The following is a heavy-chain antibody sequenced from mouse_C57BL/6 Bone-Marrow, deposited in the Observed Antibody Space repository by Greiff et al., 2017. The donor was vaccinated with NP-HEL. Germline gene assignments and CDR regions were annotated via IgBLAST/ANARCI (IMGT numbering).Heavy chain of an antibody. CDR2: ISSGGSYT. CDR3: ARRVYYYGSSYGNAMDY. D-gene: IGHD1-1*01. CDR1: GFTFSSYG. Sequence: DVKLVESGGDLVKPGGSLKLSCAASGFTFSSYGMSWVRQTPDKRLEWVATISSGGSYTYYPDSVKGRFTISRVNAKNTLYLQMSSLKSEDTAMYYCARRVYYYGSSYGNAMDYWGQGTSVTVSS. J-gene: IGHJ4*01. V-gene: IGHV5-6*02.